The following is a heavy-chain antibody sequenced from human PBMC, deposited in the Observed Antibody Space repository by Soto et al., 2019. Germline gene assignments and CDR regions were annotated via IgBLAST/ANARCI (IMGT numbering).Heavy chain of an antibody. D-gene: IGHD3-3*01. J-gene: IGHJ5*02. CDR3: ARLGGSGDFWSGYQNWFDP. V-gene: IGHV4-61*01. CDR1: GGSVSSGSYY. Sequence: QVQLQESGPGLVKPSETLSLTCTVSGGSVSSGSYYWSWIRQPPGKGLEWIGYIYYSGSTNYNPSLKSRVTISVDTSKNQFSLKLSSVTAADTAVYYCARLGGSGDFWSGYQNWFDPWGQGTLVTVSS. CDR2: IYYSGST.